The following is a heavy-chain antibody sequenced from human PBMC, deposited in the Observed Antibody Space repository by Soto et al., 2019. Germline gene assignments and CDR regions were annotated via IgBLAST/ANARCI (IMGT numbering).Heavy chain of an antibody. V-gene: IGHV3-23*01. Sequence: EVQLLESGGGLVQPGGSLRLSCAASGFTFSSYAMSWVRQAPGKGLEWVSAISGSGGSTYYADSVKGRFTISRDNSKNTLYLQMNSLRAEDTAVYYCAYTGWNLCSSSCSDYWGQGTLVTVSS. CDR2: ISGSGGST. D-gene: IGHD6-13*01. CDR1: GFTFSSYA. J-gene: IGHJ4*02. CDR3: AYTGWNLCSSSCSDY.